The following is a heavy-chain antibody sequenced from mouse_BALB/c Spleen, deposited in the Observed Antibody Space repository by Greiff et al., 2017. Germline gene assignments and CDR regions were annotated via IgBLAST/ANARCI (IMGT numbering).Heavy chain of an antibody. J-gene: IGHJ4*01. V-gene: IGHV8-8*01. D-gene: IGHD1-1*01. CDR3: ARPYYYGSSSSYAMDY. CDR1: GFSLSTSGMS. CDR2: IWWNDDK. Sequence: QVTLKESGPGILQPSQTLSLTCSFSGFSLSTSGMSVGWIRQPSGKGLEWLAHIWWNDDKYYNPALKSRLTISKDTSNNQVFLKIASVVTADTATYYCARPYYYGSSSSYAMDYWGQGTSVTVSS.